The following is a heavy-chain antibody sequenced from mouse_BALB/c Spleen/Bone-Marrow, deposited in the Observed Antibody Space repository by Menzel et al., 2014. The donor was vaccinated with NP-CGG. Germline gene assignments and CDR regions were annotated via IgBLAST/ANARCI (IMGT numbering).Heavy chain of an antibody. CDR1: GFTFSSYY. V-gene: IGHV5-6-2*01. J-gene: IGHJ2*01. Sequence: EVQVVESGGGLVKLGGSLKLSCAASGFTFSSYYMSWVRQTPEKRLELVAAINSNGGSTYYPDTVKGRFTISRDNAKNPLYLQMSSLKSEDTALYYCAGSYYGNAFDYWGQGTTLTVSS. CDR3: AGSYYGNAFDY. CDR2: INSNGGST. D-gene: IGHD1-1*01.